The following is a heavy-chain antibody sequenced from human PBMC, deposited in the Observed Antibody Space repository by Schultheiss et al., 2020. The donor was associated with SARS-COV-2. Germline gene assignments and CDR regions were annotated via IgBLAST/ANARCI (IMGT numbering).Heavy chain of an antibody. CDR3: ASGGNSHYYYYYMDV. D-gene: IGHD4-23*01. Sequence: ASVKVSCKASGYTFTGYYMHWVRQAPGQGLEWMGWINPNSGGTFYAQKFQGRVTMTRDTSISTAYMELSRLRSDDTAVYYCASGGNSHYYYYYMDVWGKGTTVTVSS. J-gene: IGHJ6*03. CDR1: GYTFTGYY. CDR2: INPNSGGT. V-gene: IGHV1-2*02.